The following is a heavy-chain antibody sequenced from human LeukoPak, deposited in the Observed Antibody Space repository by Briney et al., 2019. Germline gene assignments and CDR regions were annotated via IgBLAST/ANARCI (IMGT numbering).Heavy chain of an antibody. J-gene: IGHJ2*01. D-gene: IGHD6-19*01. CDR3: ARFHSGPSGWYVLWYFDL. CDR1: GGSVSSYY. Sequence: SETLSLTCTVSGGSVSSYYWSWIRQPPGKGLEWSGYIYISDNTKYTSSLESRVTISVDTSKNQFFLKLSSVTAADTAVYYCARFHSGPSGWYVLWYFDLWGRGTLVPVSS. CDR2: IYISDNT. V-gene: IGHV4-4*09.